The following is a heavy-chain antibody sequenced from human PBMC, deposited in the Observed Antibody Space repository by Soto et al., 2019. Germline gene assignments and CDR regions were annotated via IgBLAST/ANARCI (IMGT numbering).Heavy chain of an antibody. D-gene: IGHD3-22*01. J-gene: IGHJ4*02. CDR1: GYSFTSYW. CDR3: ARSADYYDSSGLTSYYSDY. Sequence: GESLKISCKGSGYSFTSYWIGWVRQMPGKGLEWMGIIYPGDSDTRYSPSFQGPVTISADKSISTAYLQWSSLKASDTAMYYCARSADYYDSSGLTSYYSDYWGQGTLVTVSS. CDR2: IYPGDSDT. V-gene: IGHV5-51*01.